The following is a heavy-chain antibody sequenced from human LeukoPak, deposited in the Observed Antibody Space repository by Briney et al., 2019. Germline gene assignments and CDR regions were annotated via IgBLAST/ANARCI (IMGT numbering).Heavy chain of an antibody. CDR3: ARDNGWSADF. CDR2: ISGDGRNI. V-gene: IGHV3-21*04. J-gene: IGHJ4*02. CDR1: GFTLSSDA. Sequence: PGGSLRLSCAASGFTLSSDAMNWVRRAPGKGLEWVSSISGDGRNIQYADSVKGRFTVSRDNAKNSLFLQMNSLRAEDTAVYYCARDNGWSADFWGQGTLVTVSS. D-gene: IGHD2-15*01.